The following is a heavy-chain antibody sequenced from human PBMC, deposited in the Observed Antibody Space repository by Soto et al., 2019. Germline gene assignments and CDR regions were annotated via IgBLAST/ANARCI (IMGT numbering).Heavy chain of an antibody. CDR2: ISGSGVST. D-gene: IGHD3-22*01. J-gene: IGHJ3*01. CDR3: AKDRGVVVVVTTGGAFDL. CDR1: EFTFSSYA. V-gene: IGHV3-23*01. Sequence: EVQLLESGGDLVHPGGSLRLSCEVSEFTFSSYAMSWVRQAPGKGLEWVSTISGSGVSTYYGDSAKGRFTISRDNSKNTLYLQMNSLRVEDTAMYYCAKDRGVVVVVTTGGAFDLWGQGTMVTVSS.